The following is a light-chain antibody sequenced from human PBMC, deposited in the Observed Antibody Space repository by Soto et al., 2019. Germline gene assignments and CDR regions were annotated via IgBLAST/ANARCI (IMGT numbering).Light chain of an antibody. J-gene: IGKJ4*01. CDR1: QGISSD. CDR2: DAS. Sequence: AIQLTQSPSSLSASVGHRVTITCRASQGISSDLAWYQQKPGKAPKLLIYDASSLESGVPSRFSGSGFGSDFTLTISSLQPEDVATYYCQQFNSYPLTFGGGTKVEIK. V-gene: IGKV1-13*02. CDR3: QQFNSYPLT.